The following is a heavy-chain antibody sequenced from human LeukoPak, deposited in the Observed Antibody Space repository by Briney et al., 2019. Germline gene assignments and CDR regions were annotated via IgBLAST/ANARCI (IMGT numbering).Heavy chain of an antibody. J-gene: IGHJ3*02. CDR2: IYWNDDK. V-gene: IGHV2-5*01. Sequence: SGPTLVNPTQTLTLTCTFSGFSLSTRGVGVGWIRQPPGKALEWLALIYWNDDKRYSPSLKSRLTITKDTSKNQVVLTMTNMDPVDTATYYCAHIPPFWYYDSSGTNDAFDIWGQGTMVTVSS. CDR1: GFSLSTRGVG. CDR3: AHIPPFWYYDSSGTNDAFDI. D-gene: IGHD3-22*01.